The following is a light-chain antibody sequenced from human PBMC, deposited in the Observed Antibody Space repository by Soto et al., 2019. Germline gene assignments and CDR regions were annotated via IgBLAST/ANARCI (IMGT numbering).Light chain of an antibody. CDR2: DAS. J-gene: IGKJ2*01. CDR3: QQRSNWPYT. Sequence: IGLTQAAATLCSSPMERASLSWRGSQSVSFYFAWYQQKPGQAPRLLIYDASYRAPGIPARFSGSGSGTDFTLTISSLQPEDFAVYYCQQRSNWPYTFGQGPRWIS. V-gene: IGKV3-11*01. CDR1: QSVSFY.